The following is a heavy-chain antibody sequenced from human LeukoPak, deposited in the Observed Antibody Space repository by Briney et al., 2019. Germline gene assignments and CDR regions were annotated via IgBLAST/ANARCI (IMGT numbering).Heavy chain of an antibody. CDR2: INHSGST. Sequence: PAETLSLTCAVYGGSFSGYYWSWIRQPPGKGLEWLGEINHSGSTNYNPSLKSRVTISVDTSKTQFSLKLSSVTAADTAVYYCARRQWLVPKGFDYWGQGTLVTVSS. CDR1: GGSFSGYY. J-gene: IGHJ4*02. CDR3: ARRQWLVPKGFDY. V-gene: IGHV4-34*01. D-gene: IGHD6-19*01.